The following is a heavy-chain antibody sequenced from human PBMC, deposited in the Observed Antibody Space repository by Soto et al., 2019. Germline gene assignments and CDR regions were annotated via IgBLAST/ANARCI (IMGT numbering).Heavy chain of an antibody. Sequence: PSETLSLTCTVSGGSISSYYWSWIRQPAGEGLEWIGRIYTSGSTNYNPSLKSRVTMSVDTSKNQFSLKLSSVTAADTAVYYCARGSSYYYDSSGSLRYYGMDVWGQGTTVTVSS. D-gene: IGHD3-22*01. CDR2: IYTSGST. CDR3: ARGSSYYYDSSGSLRYYGMDV. V-gene: IGHV4-4*07. J-gene: IGHJ6*02. CDR1: GGSISSYY.